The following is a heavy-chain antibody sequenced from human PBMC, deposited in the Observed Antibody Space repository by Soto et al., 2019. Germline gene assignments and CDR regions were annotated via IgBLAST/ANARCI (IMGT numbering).Heavy chain of an antibody. V-gene: IGHV4-59*01. D-gene: IGHD3-10*01. CDR1: GGSISSYY. CDR2: IYYSGST. Sequence: SGTLSLTCTVSGGSISSYYWSWIRQPPGKGLEWIGYIYYSGSTNYNPSLKSRVTISVDTSKNQFSLKLSSVTAADTAVYYCARALWFGDLHYFDYWGQGTLVTVSS. CDR3: ARALWFGDLHYFDY. J-gene: IGHJ4*02.